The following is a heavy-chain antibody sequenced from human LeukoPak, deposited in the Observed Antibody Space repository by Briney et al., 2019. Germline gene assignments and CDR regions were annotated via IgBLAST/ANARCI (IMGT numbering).Heavy chain of an antibody. D-gene: IGHD1-26*01. V-gene: IGHV3-7*01. CDR2: IKQNGSEK. CDR3: ARHSGTYFDY. CDR1: GFTFGTYW. J-gene: IGHJ4*02. Sequence: PGGSLRLSCAASGFTFGTYWMTWVRQAPGKGLEWVANIKQNGSEKYCVDSVKGRFTISRDNAKNSLYLQMNSLTAEDTAVYFCARHSGTYFDYWGQGTLVTVSS.